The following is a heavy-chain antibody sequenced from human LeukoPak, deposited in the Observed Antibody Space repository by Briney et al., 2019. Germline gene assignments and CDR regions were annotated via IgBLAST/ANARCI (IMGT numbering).Heavy chain of an antibody. CDR3: ARDTYSSSWYGIDY. V-gene: IGHV3-30*19. J-gene: IGHJ4*02. CDR2: ISYDGSNK. Sequence: GGSLRLSCAASGFTFSSYGMHWVRQAPGKGLEWVAVISYDGSNKYYADSVKGRFTISRDNSKNTLYLQMNSLRAEDTAVYYCARDTYSSSWYGIDYWGQGTLVTVSS. D-gene: IGHD6-13*01. CDR1: GFTFSSYG.